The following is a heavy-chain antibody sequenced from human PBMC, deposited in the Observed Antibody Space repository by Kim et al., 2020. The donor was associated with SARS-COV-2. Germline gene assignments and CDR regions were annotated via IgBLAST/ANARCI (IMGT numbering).Heavy chain of an antibody. CDR2: IYCSGST. CDR1: GGSISSSSYY. Sequence: SETLSLTCTVSGGSISSSSYYWGWIRQPPGKGLEWVGSIYCSGSTYYNPSLKGSVPISVDTSKNQFSLKPSSVTAADTAVYYCARDPPGWYFDYWGQGTRVTVSS. J-gene: IGHJ4*02. CDR3: ARDPPGWYFDY. V-gene: IGHV4-39*02. D-gene: IGHD6-19*01.